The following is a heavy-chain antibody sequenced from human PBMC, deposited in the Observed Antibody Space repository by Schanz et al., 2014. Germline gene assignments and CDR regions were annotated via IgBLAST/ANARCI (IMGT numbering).Heavy chain of an antibody. V-gene: IGHV3-23*04. CDR1: GLTFSTYA. D-gene: IGHD1-1*01. J-gene: IGHJ4*02. CDR2: VSSNGGST. Sequence: EVQLVESGGNLVQPGGSLRLSCAASGLTFSTYAMTWVRQAPGKGLEWLSTVSSNGGSTYYADSVKGRFTISRDNSQNTMYLQMSSLRAEDTAVYYCAKESRIGTTPFDYWGQGTLVIVSS. CDR3: AKESRIGTTPFDY.